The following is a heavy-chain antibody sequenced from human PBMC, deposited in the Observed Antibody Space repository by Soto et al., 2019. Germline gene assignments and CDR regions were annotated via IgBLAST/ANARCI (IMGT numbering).Heavy chain of an antibody. Sequence: QVQLVESGGGVVQPGRSLRLSCAASGFTFSSYGMHWVRQAPAKGLEWVAVISYDGSNKYYADSVKGRFTISRDNSKNTLYLQMNSLRAEDTAVYYCAKAQSEVRRNYGMDVWGQGTTVTVSS. V-gene: IGHV3-30*18. D-gene: IGHD3-10*01. CDR1: GFTFSSYG. CDR2: ISYDGSNK. CDR3: AKAQSEVRRNYGMDV. J-gene: IGHJ6*01.